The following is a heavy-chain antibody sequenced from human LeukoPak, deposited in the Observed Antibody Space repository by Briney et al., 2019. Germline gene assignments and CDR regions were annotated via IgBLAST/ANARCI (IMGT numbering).Heavy chain of an antibody. V-gene: IGHV4-59*01. Sequence: SETLSLTCTVSGDSISSYFWSWIRQPPGKGLEWIGYVSDSGSSNYNPSLKSRVTLSVDTSKDQFSLKLSSVTPADTAVYYCGRGYCTGGTCYPIDNWGQGTLVTVSS. CDR3: GRGYCTGGTCYPIDN. J-gene: IGHJ4*02. D-gene: IGHD2-15*01. CDR1: GDSISSYF. CDR2: VSDSGSS.